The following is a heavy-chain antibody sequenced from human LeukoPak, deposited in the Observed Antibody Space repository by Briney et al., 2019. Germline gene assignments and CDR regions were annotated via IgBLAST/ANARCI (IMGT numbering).Heavy chain of an antibody. Sequence: GGAPRLSRAAYGFSLRRHRMYLVRQAPGEGVGGGSSISSSSSYIHSADSVKGRFTISRDNAKNSLYLQMNSLRAEDTAVYYCARDLYDSGAYSSPIDYWGQGTLVTVSS. J-gene: IGHJ4*02. D-gene: IGHD3-22*01. V-gene: IGHV3-21*01. CDR3: ARDLYDSGAYSSPIDY. CDR1: GFSLRRHR. CDR2: ISSSSSYI.